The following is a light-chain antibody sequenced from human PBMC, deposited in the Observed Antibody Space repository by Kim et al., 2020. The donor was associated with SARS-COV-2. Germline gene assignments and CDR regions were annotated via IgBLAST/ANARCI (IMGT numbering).Light chain of an antibody. CDR3: QQYINWPLT. Sequence: ETVMTQSPATLSVSPGERATLSCRASQSVSSTLAWYQQKPGQAPRLLIYGASTRATGIPARFSGSGSGTEFTLTISSLQSEDFAVYYCQQYINWPLTFGQGTKLEI. CDR1: QSVSST. V-gene: IGKV3-15*01. CDR2: GAS. J-gene: IGKJ2*01.